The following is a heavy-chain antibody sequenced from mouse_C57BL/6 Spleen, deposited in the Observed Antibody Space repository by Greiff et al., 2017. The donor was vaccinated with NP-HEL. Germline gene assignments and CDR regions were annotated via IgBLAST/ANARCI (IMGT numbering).Heavy chain of an antibody. CDR2: ISSGGSYT. J-gene: IGHJ2*01. Sequence: EVMLVESGGDLVKPGGSLKLSCAASGFTFSSYGMSWVRQTPDKRLEWVATISSGGSYTYYPDSVKGRYTISTDNAKNTLYLQMISLKSEDTAMYYCARHAFLYYFDYWGQGTTLTVSS. CDR1: GFTFSSYG. V-gene: IGHV5-6*01. CDR3: ARHAFLYYFDY.